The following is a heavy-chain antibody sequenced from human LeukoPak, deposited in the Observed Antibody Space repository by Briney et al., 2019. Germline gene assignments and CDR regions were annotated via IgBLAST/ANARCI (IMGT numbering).Heavy chain of an antibody. CDR1: GYTFTTYG. CDR2: ISPDKGKT. Sequence: ASVKVSCKSSGYTFTTYGISWLRQAPGQGLEWMGWISPDKGKTYYAQKYQGRVTMTTDTSTTTAYMELRNLRSDDTAVYFCARDWGSERIIADYWGQGTLVTVSS. J-gene: IGHJ4*02. CDR3: ARDWGSERIIADY. D-gene: IGHD2/OR15-2a*01. V-gene: IGHV1-18*01.